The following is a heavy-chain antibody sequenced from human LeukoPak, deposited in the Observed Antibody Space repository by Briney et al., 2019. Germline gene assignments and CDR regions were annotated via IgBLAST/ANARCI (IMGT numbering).Heavy chain of an antibody. V-gene: IGHV3-15*05. J-gene: IGHJ4*02. Sequence: GGSLXLSCEASXFXXXXXXXXXVXXXPGXXXXXVXXIXXXPXGXTTDYXAPVKGRFTISRDDSKNTLYLQMNSLKTEDTAVXYXXSSGSRWDYFDYWGQGTLATVSS. CDR3: XSSGSRWDYFDY. CDR1: XFXXXXXX. D-gene: IGHD4-23*01. CDR2: IXXXPXGXTT.